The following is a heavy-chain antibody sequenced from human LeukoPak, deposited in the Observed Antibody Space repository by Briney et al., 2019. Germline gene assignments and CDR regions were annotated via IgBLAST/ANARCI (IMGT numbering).Heavy chain of an antibody. D-gene: IGHD3-10*01. Sequence: ASVRVSCKASGYTFASYGFSWVRQAPGHGLEWMGWISTYNGNTNYTQKLQDRVTMTTDTSTNTAYMELRSLTSDDTAVYYCARVLGYASGSYLDYWGQGTLVTVSS. CDR2: ISTYNGNT. J-gene: IGHJ4*02. CDR3: ARVLGYASGSYLDY. CDR1: GYTFASYG. V-gene: IGHV1-18*01.